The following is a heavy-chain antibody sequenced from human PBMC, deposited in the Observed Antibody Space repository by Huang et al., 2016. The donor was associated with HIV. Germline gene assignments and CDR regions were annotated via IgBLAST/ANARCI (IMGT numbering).Heavy chain of an antibody. V-gene: IGHV3-48*02. CDR2: ISGRGDKI. D-gene: IGHD4-17*01. Sequence: EVQLVESGGGVVQPGRSLRLSCVTSGFIFSSYSMNWVRPAPGKGLEWISYISGRGDKIYYADSVRGRFTTSRDNAKNLVYLQMNNLKDNDTAVYYCATGTSDSSQGGHWGQGSMVLVSS. CDR3: ATGTSDSSQGGH. CDR1: GFIFSSYS. J-gene: IGHJ4*02.